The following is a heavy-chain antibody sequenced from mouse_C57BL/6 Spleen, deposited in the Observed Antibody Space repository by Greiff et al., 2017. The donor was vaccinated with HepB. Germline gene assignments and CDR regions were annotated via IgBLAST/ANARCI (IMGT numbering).Heavy chain of an antibody. CDR3: TRGGNYGYYFDY. Sequence: VQLQQSGAELVRPGASVTLSCKASGYTFTDYEMHWVKQTPVHGLEWIGAIDPDTGGTAYNQKFKGKAILTADKSSSTAYMGLRSLTSEDSAVYYCTRGGNYGYYFDYWGQGTTLTVSS. J-gene: IGHJ2*01. CDR2: IDPDTGGT. D-gene: IGHD1-2*01. V-gene: IGHV1-15*01. CDR1: GYTFTDYE.